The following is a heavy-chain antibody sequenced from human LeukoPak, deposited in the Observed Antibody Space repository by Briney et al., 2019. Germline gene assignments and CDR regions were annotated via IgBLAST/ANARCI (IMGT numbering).Heavy chain of an antibody. V-gene: IGHV3-20*04. CDR2: INWNGGST. J-gene: IGHJ6*03. D-gene: IGHD6-19*01. CDR1: GFTFDDYG. Sequence: PGGSLRLSCAASGFTFDDYGMSWVRQAPGKGLEWVSGINWNGGSTGYADSVKGRFTISRDNAKNSLYLQMNSLRAEDTALYYCAREISGIAVAGTGPYYYYMDVWGKGTTVTVS. CDR3: AREISGIAVAGTGPYYYYMDV.